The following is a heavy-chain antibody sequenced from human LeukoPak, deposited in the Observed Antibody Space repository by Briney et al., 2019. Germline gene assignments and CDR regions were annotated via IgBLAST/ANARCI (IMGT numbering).Heavy chain of an antibody. CDR2: VNPNTGGT. V-gene: IGHV1-2*02. Sequence: GASVKVSCKASGYTFTGYYMHWVRQAPGQGLEWMGWVNPNTGGTYYAQKFQGRVTVTRDTSISTAYMELRRLKPDDTAVYYCARDGHPYNWNDFDCWGQGTLVTVSS. D-gene: IGHD1-1*01. CDR1: GYTFTGYY. CDR3: ARDGHPYNWNDFDC. J-gene: IGHJ4*01.